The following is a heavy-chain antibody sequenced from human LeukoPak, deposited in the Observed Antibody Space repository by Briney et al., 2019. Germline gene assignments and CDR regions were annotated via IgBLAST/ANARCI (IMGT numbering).Heavy chain of an antibody. CDR3: AREFYPYYFDY. CDR2: INPNSGGT. CDR1: GYTFTGYY. V-gene: IGHV1-2*06. J-gene: IGHJ4*02. Sequence: GASVKVSCKASGYTFTGYYIHWVRQAPGQGLEWMGRINPNSGGTNYAQKFQGRVTMTRDTSISTAYRELSRLRSDDTAVYYCAREFYPYYFDYWGQGTLVIVSS.